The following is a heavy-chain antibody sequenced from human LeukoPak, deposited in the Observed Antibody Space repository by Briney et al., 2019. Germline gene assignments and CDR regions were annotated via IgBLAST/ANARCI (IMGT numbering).Heavy chain of an antibody. CDR3: ANVAKGRYFFYYMDV. CDR2: MSSDNGNT. V-gene: IGHV1-18*01. D-gene: IGHD5-12*01. Sequence: GASVKVSCKTSGHSMNTFGITWGRQAPGQGLEWIGWMSSDNGNTNYADKFQGRVSITRDTSRTTAYMELRSLRSDDTAVYFCANVAKGRYFFYYMDVWGAGTTVTVSS. J-gene: IGHJ6*03. CDR1: GHSMNTFG.